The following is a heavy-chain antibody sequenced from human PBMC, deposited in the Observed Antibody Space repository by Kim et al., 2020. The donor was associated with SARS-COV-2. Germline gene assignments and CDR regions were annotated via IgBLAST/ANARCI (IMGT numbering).Heavy chain of an antibody. CDR2: INHSGST. Sequence: SETLSLTCTVYGGSFSGYYWSWIRQPPGKGLEWIGEINHSGSTNYNPSLKSRVTISVDTSKNQFSLKLSSVTAADTAVYYCARSSSWYMYHWFDPWGQGTLVTVSS. CDR1: GGSFSGYY. D-gene: IGHD6-13*01. J-gene: IGHJ5*02. CDR3: ARSSSWYMYHWFDP. V-gene: IGHV4-34*01.